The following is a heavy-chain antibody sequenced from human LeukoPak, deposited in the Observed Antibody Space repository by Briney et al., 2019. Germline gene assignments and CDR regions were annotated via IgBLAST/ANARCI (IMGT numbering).Heavy chain of an antibody. V-gene: IGHV3-48*03. CDR3: AREGYYGSGTDY. CDR2: ISSSGSTI. D-gene: IGHD3-10*01. J-gene: IGHJ4*02. Sequence: PGGSLRLSCTASGFTFDDYAMHWVRQAPGKGLEWVSYISSSGSTIYYADSVKGRFTISRDNAKNSLYLQMNSLRAEDTAVYYCAREGYYGSGTDYWGQGTLVTVSS. CDR1: GFTFDDYA.